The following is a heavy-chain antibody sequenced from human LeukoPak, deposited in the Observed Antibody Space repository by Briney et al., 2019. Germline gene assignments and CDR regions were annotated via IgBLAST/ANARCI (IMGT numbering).Heavy chain of an antibody. CDR1: GFTFSSYS. V-gene: IGHV3-21*01. Sequence: GGSLRLSCAASGFTFSSYSMNWVRQAPGKGLEWVSSISSSSSYIYYADSVKGRFTISRDNAKNSLYLQMNSLRAEDTAVYYCAKDYRSGYFVGYMDVWGRGTTVTVSS. CDR2: ISSSSSYI. CDR3: AKDYRSGYFVGYMDV. D-gene: IGHD3-22*01. J-gene: IGHJ6*03.